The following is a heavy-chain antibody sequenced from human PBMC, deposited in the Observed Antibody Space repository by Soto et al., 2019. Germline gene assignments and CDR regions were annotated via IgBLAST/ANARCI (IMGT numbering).Heavy chain of an antibody. CDR1: GGTFSGSA. J-gene: IGHJ1*01. V-gene: IGHV1-69*01. CDR3: ARDPRSITGTTSSEDFQH. Sequence: QAQLMQSGAEVKKPGPSVKFSCKASGGTFSGSAFNWVRPAPGQGLEGMGGIIPLLGIPDYGQKFQGRITIAADESTGTDYMDLRGLRSEDTAVYYCARDPRSITGTTSSEDFQHWGQGTLVSVSS. D-gene: IGHD1-20*01. CDR2: IIPLLGIP.